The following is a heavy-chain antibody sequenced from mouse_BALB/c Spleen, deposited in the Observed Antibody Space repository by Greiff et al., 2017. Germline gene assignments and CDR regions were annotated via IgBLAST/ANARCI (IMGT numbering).Heavy chain of an antibody. D-gene: IGHD1-1*01. Sequence: EVMLVESGAELVKPGASVKLSCTASGFNIKDTYMHWVKQRPEQGLEWIGRIDPANGNTKYDPKFQGKATITADTSSNTAYLQLSSLTSEDTAVYYCARGDTTGSFDVWGAGTTVTVSS. CDR2: IDPANGNT. J-gene: IGHJ1*01. CDR1: GFNIKDTY. V-gene: IGHV14-3*02. CDR3: ARGDTTGSFDV.